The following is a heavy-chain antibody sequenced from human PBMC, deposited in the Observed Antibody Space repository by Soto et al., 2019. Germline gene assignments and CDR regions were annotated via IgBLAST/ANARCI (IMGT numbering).Heavy chain of an antibody. CDR3: ARVRPTDYLGNYNKGMDI. V-gene: IGHV1-69*01. Sequence: QVQLVQSGAEVKKSGSSVKVSCKAAGGTLSNYAITWVRQAPGEGLEWMGGIIPFFNTANYAQKFQGRVTITADEATSTAYMEVSSLRSEDTAIYYCARVRPTDYLGNYNKGMDIWGQGTTVTVSS. J-gene: IGHJ6*02. D-gene: IGHD7-27*01. CDR1: GGTLSNYA. CDR2: IIPFFNTA.